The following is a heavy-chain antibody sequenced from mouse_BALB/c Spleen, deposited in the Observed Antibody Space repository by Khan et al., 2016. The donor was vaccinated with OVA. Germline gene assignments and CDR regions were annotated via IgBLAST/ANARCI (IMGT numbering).Heavy chain of an antibody. CDR2: IWSGGST. Sequence: QVQLKESGPGLVQPSQNLSITCTVSGFSLITYGVHWVRQSPGKGLEWLGVIWSGGSTDYNEAFISRLSISKDNSKSQVFFKMNSLQSDDTAIYYCARHPYRYDFTYWGRGTLVTVSS. J-gene: IGHJ3*01. CDR1: GFSLITYG. V-gene: IGHV2-4-1*01. CDR3: ARHPYRYDFTY. D-gene: IGHD2-12*01.